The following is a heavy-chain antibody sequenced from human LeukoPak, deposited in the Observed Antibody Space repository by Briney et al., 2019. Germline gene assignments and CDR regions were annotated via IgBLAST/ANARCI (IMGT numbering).Heavy chain of an antibody. D-gene: IGHD3-3*01. CDR3: ARGQRSGVTIFGVVIVFWFDP. Sequence: SETLSLTCAVYGGSFSGYYWSWIRQPPGKGLEWIGEINHSGSTNYNPSLKSRVTISVDTSKNQFSLKLSSVTAADTAVYYCARGQRSGVTIFGVVIVFWFDPWGQGTLLTVSS. V-gene: IGHV4-34*01. CDR2: INHSGST. CDR1: GGSFSGYY. J-gene: IGHJ5*02.